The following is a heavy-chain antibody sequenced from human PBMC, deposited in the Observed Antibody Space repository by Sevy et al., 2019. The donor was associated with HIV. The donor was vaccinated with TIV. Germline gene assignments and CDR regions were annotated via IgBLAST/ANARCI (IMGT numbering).Heavy chain of an antibody. CDR2: INSAGNT. CDR3: LTGRGDLQDS. CDR1: GITVSNKY. V-gene: IGHV3-66*02. J-gene: IGHJ4*02. Sequence: GGSLRLSCAASGITVSNKYMSWVRQAPGKGLEWVSLINSAGNTYYAGSAKGRFTISRDNSNNTLDLQMNRLTAEDAAVYYCLTGRGDLQDSWGQGTLVTVSS. D-gene: IGHD3-3*01.